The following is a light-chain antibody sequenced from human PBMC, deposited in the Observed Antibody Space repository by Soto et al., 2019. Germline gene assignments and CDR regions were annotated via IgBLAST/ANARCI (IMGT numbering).Light chain of an antibody. J-gene: IGKJ1*01. V-gene: IGKV1-5*01. CDR2: DAS. CDR1: QSISSW. Sequence: IQMTQSPSSVSASIGDRVTITCRASQSISSWLAWYQQKPGKAPKLLIYDASSLESGVPSRFSGSGSGTEFTLTISSLQPDDFATYYCQHYNSYWTFGQGTKVDIK. CDR3: QHYNSYWT.